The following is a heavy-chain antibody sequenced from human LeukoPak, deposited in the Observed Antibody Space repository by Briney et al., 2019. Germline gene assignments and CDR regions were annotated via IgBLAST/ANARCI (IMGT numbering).Heavy chain of an antibody. CDR3: ARDLGSYFDY. V-gene: IGHV3-53*04. Sequence: GSLRLSCAASGFTVSSNYMSWVRQAPGKGLEWVSVIYSDVSTYYADSVKGRFTISRHNSKNTLYLQMNSLRAEDTAVYYCARDLGSYFDYWGQGTLVTVSS. CDR1: GFTVSSNY. CDR2: IYSDVST. J-gene: IGHJ4*02. D-gene: IGHD3-16*01.